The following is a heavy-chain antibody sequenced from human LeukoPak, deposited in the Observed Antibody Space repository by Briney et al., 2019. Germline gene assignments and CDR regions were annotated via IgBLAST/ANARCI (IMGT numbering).Heavy chain of an antibody. D-gene: IGHD5-24*01. V-gene: IGHV4-59*08. CDR2: IYYSGRI. CDR1: VGSISGYY. CDR3: ARLGDMATVVDY. J-gene: IGHJ4*02. Sequence: PSETLSLTCTVSVGSISGYYWSWIRQSSGNGLEWIGYIYYSGRINYNPSLKSRVTISVDTSKNQFSLKLNSVTAADTGVYYCARLGDMATVVDYWGQGTLVTVSS.